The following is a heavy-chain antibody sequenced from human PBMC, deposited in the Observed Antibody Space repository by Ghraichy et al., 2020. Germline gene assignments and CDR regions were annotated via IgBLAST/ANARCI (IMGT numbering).Heavy chain of an antibody. V-gene: IGHV1-2*02. CDR2: INPNSGGT. Sequence: ASVKVSCKASGYTFTGYYMHWVRQAPGQGLEWMGWINPNSGGTNYAQKFQGRVTMTRDTSISTAYMELSRLRSDETAVYYCASSMTTVTTWSVQSYYYYYGMDVWGQGTTVTVSS. CDR1: GYTFTGYY. D-gene: IGHD4-17*01. J-gene: IGHJ6*02. CDR3: ASSMTTVTTWSVQSYYYYYGMDV.